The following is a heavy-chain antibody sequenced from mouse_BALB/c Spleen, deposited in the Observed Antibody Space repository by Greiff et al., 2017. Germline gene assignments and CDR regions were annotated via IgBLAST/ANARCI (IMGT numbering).Heavy chain of an antibody. CDR2: ISSGSSTI. CDR3: RRSDAVVATGYSLDY. CDR1: GFTFSSFG. V-gene: IGHV5-17*02. Sequence: EVKLVESGGGLVQPGGSRKLSCAASGFTFSSFGMHWVRQAPEKGLEWVAYISSGSSTIYYADTVKGRFTISRDNPKNTLFLQMTSLRSEDTAMYYCRRSDAVVATGYSLDYWGQGTSVTVSA. D-gene: IGHD1-1*01. J-gene: IGHJ4*01.